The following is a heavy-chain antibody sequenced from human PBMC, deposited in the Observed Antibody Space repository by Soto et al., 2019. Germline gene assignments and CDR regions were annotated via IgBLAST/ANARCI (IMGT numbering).Heavy chain of an antibody. V-gene: IGHV4-30-4*01. D-gene: IGHD3-22*01. CDR1: DGSISSGDYY. CDR2: IHHSGST. Sequence: SETLSLTCTVSDGSISSGDYYWSWIRQPPGKGLEWIGYIHHSGSTYHNPSLKSRVTISVDTSKNQFSLKLSSVTAADTAVYFCARARDYYDSSGYYGYHWFDPWGQGTLVTVSS. CDR3: ARARDYYDSSGYYGYHWFDP. J-gene: IGHJ5*02.